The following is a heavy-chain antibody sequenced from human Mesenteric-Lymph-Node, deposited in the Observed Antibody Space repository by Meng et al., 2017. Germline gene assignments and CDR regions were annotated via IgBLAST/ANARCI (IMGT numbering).Heavy chain of an antibody. CDR1: GYTFTTFG. J-gene: IGHJ4*02. CDR3: AASYCSSTTCYPPGTDY. D-gene: IGHD2-2*01. Sequence: SVKVSCKASGYTFTTFGISWVRQAPGQGLEWMGWISTYNGNTNYAQKLQGRVTMTTDTSTSTAYMELRSLRSDDTAVFYCAASYCSSTTCYPPGTDYWGQGTLVTVSS. CDR2: ISTYNGNT. V-gene: IGHV1-18*01.